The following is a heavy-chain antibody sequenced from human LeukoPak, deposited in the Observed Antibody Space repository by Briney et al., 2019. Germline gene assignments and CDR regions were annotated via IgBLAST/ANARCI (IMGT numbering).Heavy chain of an antibody. V-gene: IGHV4-61*08. CDR3: ARPKSTGWYLDFDP. Sequence: PSETLSLTCAVSGGSISSGGYYWSWIRQPPGKGLEWIGYVYYSGSTNYNPSLKSRVTISVDTSKNQFSLKLTSVTAADTAVYYCARPKSTGWYLDFDPWGQGTLVTVSS. CDR2: VYYSGST. CDR1: GGSISSGGYY. D-gene: IGHD6-19*01. J-gene: IGHJ5*02.